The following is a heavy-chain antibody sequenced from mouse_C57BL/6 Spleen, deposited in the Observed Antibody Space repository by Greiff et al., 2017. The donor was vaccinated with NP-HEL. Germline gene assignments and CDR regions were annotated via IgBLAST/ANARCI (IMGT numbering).Heavy chain of an antibody. CDR1: GYTFTSYG. Sequence: QVHVKQSGAELARPGASVKLSCKASGYTFTSYGISWVKQRTGQGLEWIGEIYPRSGNTYYNEKFKGKATLTADKSSSTAYMELRRLTYEDSAVYFCARSRYYGSSWDAMDYWGQGTSVTVSS. CDR2: IYPRSGNT. CDR3: ARSRYYGSSWDAMDY. D-gene: IGHD1-1*01. J-gene: IGHJ4*01. V-gene: IGHV1-81*01.